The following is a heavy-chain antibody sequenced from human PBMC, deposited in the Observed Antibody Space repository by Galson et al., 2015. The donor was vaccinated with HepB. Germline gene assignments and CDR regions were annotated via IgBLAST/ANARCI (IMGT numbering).Heavy chain of an antibody. Sequence: SVKVSCKASGYTFSSYGISWVRQAPGQGLEWMGWISAYNGNTNYAQMLQGRVTMTTDTSTTTASMELRSLRSDDTAVYYCARDADFLTGYSSYYYGLDVWGQGTTVTVSS. CDR2: ISAYNGNT. CDR3: ARDADFLTGYSSYYYGLDV. J-gene: IGHJ6*02. CDR1: GYTFSSYG. V-gene: IGHV1-18*04. D-gene: IGHD3-9*01.